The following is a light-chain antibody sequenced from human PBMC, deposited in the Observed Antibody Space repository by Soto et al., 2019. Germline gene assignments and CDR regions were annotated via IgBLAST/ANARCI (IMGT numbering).Light chain of an antibody. V-gene: IGLV1-40*01. CDR2: GNS. J-gene: IGLJ1*01. CDR3: QSYDSSLSGYG. Sequence: QSVLTQPPSVSGAPGQRVTISCTGSSSNIGAGYDVHWYQQLPGTAPNLLIYGNSNRPSGVPVRFSGSKSGTSASLAITGLQAEDEADYYCQSYDSSLSGYGFGTGTKVTVL. CDR1: SSNIGAGYD.